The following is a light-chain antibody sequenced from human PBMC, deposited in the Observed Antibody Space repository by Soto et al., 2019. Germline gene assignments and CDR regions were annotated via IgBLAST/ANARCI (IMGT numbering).Light chain of an antibody. V-gene: IGKV4-1*01. Sequence: DIVMTQSPDSLAVSLGERATINCKSSQSVLSSSNNKNYLAWYQQKAGQPPKLLIYWASTRESGVPDRLSGSGSGTDFTLTISSLQAEDVAVYSCQQYYSAPYTFGQGTKLEIK. CDR3: QQYYSAPYT. CDR1: QSVLSSSNNKNY. CDR2: WAS. J-gene: IGKJ2*01.